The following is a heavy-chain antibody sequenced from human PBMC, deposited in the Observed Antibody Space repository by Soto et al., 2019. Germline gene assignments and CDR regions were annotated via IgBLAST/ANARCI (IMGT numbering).Heavy chain of an antibody. D-gene: IGHD1-1*01. CDR2: ISYDGSNK. CDR3: AKGDWNPPELVYYYYGMDV. V-gene: IGHV3-30*18. J-gene: IGHJ6*02. CDR1: GFTFSSYG. Sequence: GGSLRLSCAASGFTFSSYGMHWVRQAPGKGLEWVAVISYDGSNKYYADSVKGRFTISRDNSKNTLYLQMNSLRAEDTAVYYCAKGDWNPPELVYYYYGMDVWGQGTTVTVSS.